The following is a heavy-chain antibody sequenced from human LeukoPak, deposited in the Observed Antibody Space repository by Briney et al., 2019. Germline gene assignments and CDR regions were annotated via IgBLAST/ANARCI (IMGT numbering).Heavy chain of an antibody. J-gene: IGHJ6*04. CDR2: IIPIFGTA. D-gene: IGHD6-13*01. CDR3: ASHSGVPTAAGTGCYYYGMDV. CDR1: GGTFSSYA. Sequence: SVKVSCKASGGTFSSYAISWVRQAPGQGLEWMGGIIPIFGTANYAQKFQGRVTITADKSTSTAYMELSSLRSEDTAVYYCASHSGVPTAAGTGCYYYGMDVWGKGTTVTVSS. V-gene: IGHV1-69*06.